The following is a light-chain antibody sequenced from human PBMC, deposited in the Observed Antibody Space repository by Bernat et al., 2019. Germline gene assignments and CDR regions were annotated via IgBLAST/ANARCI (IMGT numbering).Light chain of an antibody. CDR1: QSFRSS. CDR3: QKYYSDPPWT. V-gene: IGKV1-27*01. Sequence: SLSAFVGDTVTITCRPSQSFRSSLSWYQHKPGKAPNLLIYSVSILQSGCPSRFSGTKSGTDFTLTISSLQPEDVGTYYCQKYYSDPPWTVGPGTKVEIK. CDR2: SVS. J-gene: IGKJ1*01.